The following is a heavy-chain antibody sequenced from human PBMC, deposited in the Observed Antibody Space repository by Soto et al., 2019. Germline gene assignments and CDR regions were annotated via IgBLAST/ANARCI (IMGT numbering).Heavy chain of an antibody. V-gene: IGHV3-23*01. Sequence: PGGSLRLSCAASGFTFSSYAMSWVRQAPGKGLEWVSAISGSGGSTYYADSVKGRFTISRDNSKNTLYLQMNSLRAEDTAVYYCAKDGSALAVAGTVGRWNWFDPWGQGTLVTVSS. CDR3: AKDGSALAVAGTVGRWNWFDP. CDR2: ISGSGGST. CDR1: GFTFSSYA. J-gene: IGHJ5*02. D-gene: IGHD6-19*01.